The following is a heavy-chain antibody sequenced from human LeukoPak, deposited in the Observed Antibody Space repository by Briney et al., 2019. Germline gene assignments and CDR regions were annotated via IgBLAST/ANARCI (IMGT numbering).Heavy chain of an antibody. D-gene: IGHD3-22*01. V-gene: IGHV3-33*01. CDR3: ARDLGSVVAGSSGYYYYFDY. CDR1: GFTFSSYG. J-gene: IGHJ4*02. CDR2: IWYDGSNK. Sequence: GGSLRLSCAASGFTFSSYGMHRVRQAPGKGLEWVAVIWYDGSNKYYADSVKGRFTISRDNSKNTLYLQMNSLRAEDTAVYYCARDLGSVVAGSSGYYYYFDYWGQGTLVTVSS.